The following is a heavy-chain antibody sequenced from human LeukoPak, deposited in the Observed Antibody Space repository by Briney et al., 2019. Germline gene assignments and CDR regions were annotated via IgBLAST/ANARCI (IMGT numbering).Heavy chain of an antibody. CDR2: IKHSGST. D-gene: IGHD1-26*01. V-gene: IGHV4-34*01. CDR3: ARLGATTIKYYYYGMDV. Sequence: SETLSLTCAVYGGSFSGYYWSWIRQPPGKGLEWIGEIKHSGSTNYNPSLKSRVTISVDTSKNQFSLKLSSVTAADTAVYYCARLGATTIKYYYYGMDVWGQGTTVTVSS. CDR1: GGSFSGYY. J-gene: IGHJ6*02.